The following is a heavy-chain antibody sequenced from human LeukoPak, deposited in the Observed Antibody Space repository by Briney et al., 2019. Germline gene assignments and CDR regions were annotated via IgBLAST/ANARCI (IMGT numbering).Heavy chain of an antibody. CDR3: ARAPIVVVVAATHDAFDI. V-gene: IGHV4-34*01. CDR1: GGSFSGYY. Sequence: SETLSLTCAVYGGSFSGYYWSWIRQPPGKGQEWIGEINHSGSTNYNPSLKSRVTISVDTSKNQFSLKLSSVTAADTAVYYCARAPIVVVVAATHDAFDIWGQGTMVTVSS. CDR2: INHSGST. J-gene: IGHJ3*02. D-gene: IGHD2-15*01.